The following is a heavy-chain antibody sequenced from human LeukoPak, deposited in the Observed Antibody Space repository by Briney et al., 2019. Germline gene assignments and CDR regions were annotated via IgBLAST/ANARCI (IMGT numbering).Heavy chain of an antibody. V-gene: IGHV3-13*01. Sequence: GGSLRLSCAASGFTFSSYDMHWVRQATGKGLEWVSAIGTAGDTYYPGSVKGRFTISRENAKNSLYLQMNSLRAEDTAVYYCARQQWLDGAYYFDYWGQGTLVTVSS. CDR2: IGTAGDT. D-gene: IGHD6-19*01. J-gene: IGHJ4*02. CDR1: GFTFSSYD. CDR3: ARQQWLDGAYYFDY.